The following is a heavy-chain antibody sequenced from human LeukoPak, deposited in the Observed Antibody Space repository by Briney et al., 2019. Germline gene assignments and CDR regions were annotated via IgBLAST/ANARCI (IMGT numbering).Heavy chain of an antibody. CDR1: GFTFSSYE. D-gene: IGHD6-13*01. CDR3: ARDHSSSWDGAFDI. Sequence: GGSLRLSCAASGFTFSSYEMNWVRQAPGKGLEWVSYISSSGSTIYYADSVKGRFTISRDNAKNSLYLQMNSLRAEDTAVYYCARDHSSSWDGAFDIWGQGTMVTVSS. V-gene: IGHV3-48*03. J-gene: IGHJ3*02. CDR2: ISSSGSTI.